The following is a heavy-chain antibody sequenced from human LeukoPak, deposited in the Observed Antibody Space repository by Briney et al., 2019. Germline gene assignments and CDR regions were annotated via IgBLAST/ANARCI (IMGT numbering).Heavy chain of an antibody. CDR1: GTYINNYQ. V-gene: IGHV4-4*07. CDR3: AREMAVAGPYTFDI. CDR2: IYFSVST. D-gene: IGHD2-2*02. J-gene: IGHJ3*02. Sequence: AETLPLTCSVSGTYINNYQWSWFRQPAGKGLEWIGRIYFSVSTNYNASLKRRIIMSLDESKKQFALNLRFVTAADTAVYFCAREMAVAGPYTFDIWGQGTEVTVSS.